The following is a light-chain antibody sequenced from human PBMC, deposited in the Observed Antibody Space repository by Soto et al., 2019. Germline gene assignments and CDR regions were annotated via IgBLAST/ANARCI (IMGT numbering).Light chain of an antibody. CDR1: QSVSSKY. Sequence: EIVLTQSPGTLSLSPGERATLSCRASQSVSSKYLAWYQQKPGQAPRVLIYGTSIRASGVPERSSGGGSGTDFTLTITRLEPEDFAVYYCRQYGSSLFTFGPGTKVDIK. V-gene: IGKV3-20*01. CDR3: RQYGSSLFT. J-gene: IGKJ3*01. CDR2: GTS.